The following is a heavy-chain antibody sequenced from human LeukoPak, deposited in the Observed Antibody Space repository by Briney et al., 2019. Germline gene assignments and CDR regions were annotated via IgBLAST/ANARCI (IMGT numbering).Heavy chain of an antibody. CDR2: IYYSGST. J-gene: IGHJ6*03. V-gene: IGHV4-34*01. CDR1: GGSFSGYY. CDR3: ARGRDDYNNYYYYYMDV. D-gene: IGHD5-24*01. Sequence: PSETLSLTCAVYGGSFSGYYWDWIRQPPGKGLEWIGSIYYSGSTYYNPSLKSRVTISVDTSKNQFSLKLSSVTAADTAVYYCARGRDDYNNYYYYYMDVWGKGTTVTVSS.